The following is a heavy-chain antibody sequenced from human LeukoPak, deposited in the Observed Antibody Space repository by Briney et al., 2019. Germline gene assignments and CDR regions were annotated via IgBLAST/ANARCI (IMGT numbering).Heavy chain of an antibody. D-gene: IGHD3-22*01. J-gene: IGHJ3*02. V-gene: IGHV3-21*06. CDR3: ARDKFAKYDNRGYYYISGAFDI. CDR2: ISSSSAYK. CDR1: GFTLNSYT. Sequence: PGGSLRLSCAASGFTLNSYTMNWVRQLPGKGLECVSSISSSSAYKHYADSVMGRFTISKDNTENYLYLHLNSLRAEDTAVYYCARDKFAKYDNRGYYYISGAFDIWGPGTVVTVSS.